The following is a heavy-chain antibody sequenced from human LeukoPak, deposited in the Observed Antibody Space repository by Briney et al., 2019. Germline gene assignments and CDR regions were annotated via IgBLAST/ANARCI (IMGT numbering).Heavy chain of an antibody. V-gene: IGHV4-34*01. CDR2: INHSGST. Sequence: PSETLSLTCAVYGGSFSGYYWSWIRQPPGKGLEWIGEINHSGSTNYNPSLKSRVTISVDTSKNQFSLKLSSVTAADTAVYYCARGLGYHSSSCHLDYWGQGTLVTVSS. CDR3: ARGLGYHSSSCHLDY. J-gene: IGHJ4*02. D-gene: IGHD6-13*01. CDR1: GGSFSGYY.